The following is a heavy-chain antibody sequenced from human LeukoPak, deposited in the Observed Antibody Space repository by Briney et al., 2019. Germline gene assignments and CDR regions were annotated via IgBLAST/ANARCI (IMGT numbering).Heavy chain of an antibody. CDR2: IISSSGSSM. CDR1: GFTFSSYS. CDR3: ARDQAGEERDY. Sequence: PGGSLRLSCVASGFTFSSYSMNWVRQAPGKGLEWVSNIISSSGSSMYYADSVRDRFTISRDDAKNSLYLQMNSLRVEDTAVYYCARDQAGEERDYWGQGTLVTVSS. V-gene: IGHV3-48*04. J-gene: IGHJ4*02. D-gene: IGHD7-27*01.